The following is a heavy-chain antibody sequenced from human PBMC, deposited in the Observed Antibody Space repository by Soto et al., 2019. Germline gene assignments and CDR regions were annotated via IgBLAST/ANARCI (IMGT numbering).Heavy chain of an antibody. D-gene: IGHD1-26*01. V-gene: IGHV3-30*18. CDR2: ISDDGSVK. J-gene: IGHJ4*02. Sequence: GGSLRLSCAASEFTFSSYGMHWVRQAPGKGLEWLAVISDDGSVKYYADSVKGRFTISRDNSKNTLFLSMNSLRPEDTAVYFCAKGLLTGNFYGAMDSWGQGTLVTVSS. CDR3: AKGLLTGNFYGAMDS. CDR1: EFTFSSYG.